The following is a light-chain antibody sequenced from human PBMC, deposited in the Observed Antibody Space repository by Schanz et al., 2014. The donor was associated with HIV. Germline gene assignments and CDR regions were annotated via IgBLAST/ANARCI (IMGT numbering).Light chain of an antibody. V-gene: IGLV2-8*01. CDR3: QSYDSSLGGYV. Sequence: QSALTQPPSASGSPGQSVTISCTGTTSDVGAYNYVSWYQQHPDKAPQLLIYEVNMRPSGVPDRFSGSKSGNTASLTVSGLQDEDEAEYYCQSYDSSLGGYVFGTGTKLTVL. CDR1: TSDVGAYNY. J-gene: IGLJ1*01. CDR2: EVN.